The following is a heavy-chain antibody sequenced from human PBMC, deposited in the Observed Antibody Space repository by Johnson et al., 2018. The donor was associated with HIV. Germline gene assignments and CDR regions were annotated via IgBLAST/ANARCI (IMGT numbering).Heavy chain of an antibody. D-gene: IGHD3-10*01. CDR1: GFTFSSYA. Sequence: QVQLVESGGGVVQPGRSLRLSCAASGFTFSSYAMHWVRQAPGKGLEWVAVISYDGSNKYYADSVKGRFTISRDNSKNTLYLQMNSLRSEDTAGYYCARERYGSQAIDAFDIWGQGTMVTVSS. CDR2: ISYDGSNK. V-gene: IGHV3-30*04. CDR3: ARERYGSQAIDAFDI. J-gene: IGHJ3*02.